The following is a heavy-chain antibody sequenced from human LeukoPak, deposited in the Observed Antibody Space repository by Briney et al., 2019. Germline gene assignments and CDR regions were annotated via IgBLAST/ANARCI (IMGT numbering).Heavy chain of an antibody. Sequence: SVKVSCKASGGTFSSYAISWVRQAPGQGLEWMGGIIPIFGTANYAQKFQGRVTITADKSTSTAYMELSSLRSEDTAVYYCARNPDLDYYDSSGCYFDYWGQGTLVTVSS. J-gene: IGHJ4*02. D-gene: IGHD3-22*01. CDR3: ARNPDLDYYDSSGCYFDY. CDR2: IIPIFGTA. CDR1: GGTFSSYA. V-gene: IGHV1-69*06.